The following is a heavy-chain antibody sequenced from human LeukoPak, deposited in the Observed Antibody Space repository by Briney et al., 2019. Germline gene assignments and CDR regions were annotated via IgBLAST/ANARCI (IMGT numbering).Heavy chain of an antibody. CDR1: GFPFSSYW. CDR3: ARVVDTHFDY. V-gene: IGHV3-74*01. Sequence: GGSLRLSCAASGFPFSSYWMHWVRQAPGKGLVWVSRIKSDGSTTAYADSVKGRFTISRDNAKNTLYLKMNSLRAEDTAVYYCARVVDTHFDYWGQGTLVTVSS. J-gene: IGHJ4*02. D-gene: IGHD5-18*01. CDR2: IKSDGSTT.